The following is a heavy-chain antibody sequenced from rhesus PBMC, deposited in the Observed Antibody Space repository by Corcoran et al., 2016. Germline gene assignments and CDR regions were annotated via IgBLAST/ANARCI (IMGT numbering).Heavy chain of an antibody. CDR1: GYSISSGYY. Sequence: QVQLQESGPGLVKPSETLSLTCAVSGYSISSGYYWGWIRQPPGKGLEGIWNIYGRGGSTDLNPSLKSRVTLAADTSKNQISLKRSSVTAADTAVYYCARVGSSWSEWDTVGTEWYFDLWGPGTPITISS. V-gene: IGHV4S14*01. D-gene: IGHD5-42*01. CDR3: ARVGSSWSEWDTVGTEWYFDL. CDR2: IYGRGGST. J-gene: IGHJ2*01.